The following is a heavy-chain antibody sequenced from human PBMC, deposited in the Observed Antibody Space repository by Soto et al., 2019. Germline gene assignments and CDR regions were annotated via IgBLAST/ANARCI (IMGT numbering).Heavy chain of an antibody. V-gene: IGHV4-30-4*01. D-gene: IGHD6-13*01. Sequence: SETLSLTCTVSGGSISSGDYYWSWIRQPPGKGLEWIGYIYYSGSTYYNPSLKSRVTISVDTSKNQFSLKLSSVTAADTAVYYCARIAAAGTNFDDXGQGTLVTVSS. CDR1: GGSISSGDYY. CDR2: IYYSGST. J-gene: IGHJ4*02. CDR3: ARIAAAGTNFDD.